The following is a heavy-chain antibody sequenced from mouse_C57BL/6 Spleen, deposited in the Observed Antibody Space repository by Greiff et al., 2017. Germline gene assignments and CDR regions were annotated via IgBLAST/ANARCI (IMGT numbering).Heavy chain of an antibody. CDR2: INPSTGGT. CDR1: GYSFTGYY. D-gene: IGHD2-1*01. Sequence: EVQLQQSGPELVKPGASVKISCKASGYSFTGYYMNWVKQSPEKSLEWIGEINPSTGGTTYNQKFKAKATLTVDKSSSTAYMQLKSLTSEDSAVYYCARGGNYEGVAYWGQGTLVTVSA. J-gene: IGHJ3*01. CDR3: ARGGNYEGVAY. V-gene: IGHV1-42*01.